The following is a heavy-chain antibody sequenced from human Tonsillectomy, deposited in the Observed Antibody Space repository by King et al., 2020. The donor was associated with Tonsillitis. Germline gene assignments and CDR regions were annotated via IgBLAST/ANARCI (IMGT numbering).Heavy chain of an antibody. CDR2: IYTDGRT. Sequence: QLVQSGGGLVQPGGSLRLSCAASGFTVSRTYMSWVRQAPGKGLEWVSVIYTDGRTYYADSAKGRFTISRHNSKNTLYLQMNSLRPEDTAVYYCGTDYRDSSGNRVNYYYGMDVWGQGTPVTVSS. V-gene: IGHV3-53*04. J-gene: IGHJ6*02. CDR1: GFTVSRTY. D-gene: IGHD3-22*01. CDR3: GTDYRDSSGNRVNYYYGMDV.